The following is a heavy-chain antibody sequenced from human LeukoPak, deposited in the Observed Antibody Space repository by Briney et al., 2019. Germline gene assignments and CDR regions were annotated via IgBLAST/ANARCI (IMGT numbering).Heavy chain of an antibody. CDR3: ARTGYSYGLSYYYYYMDV. CDR1: GYTFTGYY. Sequence: ASVTVSCKASGYTFTGYYMHWVRQAPGQGLEWMGWISAYNGNTNYAQKLQGRVTMTTDTSTSTAYMELRSLRSDDTAVYYCARTGYSYGLSYYYYYMDVWGKGTTVTISS. J-gene: IGHJ6*03. CDR2: ISAYNGNT. V-gene: IGHV1-18*04. D-gene: IGHD5-18*01.